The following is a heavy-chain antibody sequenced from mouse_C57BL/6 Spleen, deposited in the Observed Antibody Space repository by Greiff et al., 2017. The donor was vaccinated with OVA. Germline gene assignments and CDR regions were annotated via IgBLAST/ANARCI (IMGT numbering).Heavy chain of an antibody. CDR3: ARDQGTGSTAWFAY. CDR2: INYDGSST. CDR1: GFTFSDYY. D-gene: IGHD4-1*01. Sequence: EVQVVESEGGLVQPGSSMKLSCTASGFTFSDYYMAWVRQVREKGLEWVANINYDGSSTYYLDSLKSRFIISRDNAKNILYLQMSSLKSEDTATYYCARDQGTGSTAWFAYWGQGTLVTVSA. V-gene: IGHV5-16*01. J-gene: IGHJ3*01.